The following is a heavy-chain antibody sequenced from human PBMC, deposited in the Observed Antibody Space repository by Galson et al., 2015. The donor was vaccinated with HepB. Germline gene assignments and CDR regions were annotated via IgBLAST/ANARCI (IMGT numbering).Heavy chain of an antibody. CDR2: IKSKTDGGTT. CDR1: GFTFSNAW. Sequence: SLRLSCAASGFTFSNAWMSWVRQAPGKGLEWVGRIKSKTDGGTTDYAAPVKGRFTISRDDSKNTLYLQMNSLKTEDTAVYYCTTDPSWGGYELYYFDYWGQGTLVTVSS. D-gene: IGHD3-16*01. V-gene: IGHV3-15*01. CDR3: TTDPSWGGYELYYFDY. J-gene: IGHJ4*02.